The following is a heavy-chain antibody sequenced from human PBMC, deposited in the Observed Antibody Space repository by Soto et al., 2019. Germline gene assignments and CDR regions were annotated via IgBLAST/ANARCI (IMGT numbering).Heavy chain of an antibody. V-gene: IGHV2-5*02. J-gene: IGHJ4*02. Sequence: QITLKESGPSLVKPTQTLTLTCTFSGFSLSTSGVGVGWFRQPPGKALEWLAVIYWDDYKHYSPSLKSRLTITKDTSKNQVVLTMTNMDPADTATYYCARKGYGDYPIDYWGQGTLVTVSS. CDR2: IYWDDYK. CDR1: GFSLSTSGVG. D-gene: IGHD4-17*01. CDR3: ARKGYGDYPIDY.